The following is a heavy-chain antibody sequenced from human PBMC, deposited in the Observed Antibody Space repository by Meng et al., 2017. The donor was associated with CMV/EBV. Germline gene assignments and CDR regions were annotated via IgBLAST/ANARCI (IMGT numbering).Heavy chain of an antibody. J-gene: IGHJ6*02. V-gene: IGHV4-31*03. D-gene: IGHD4-11*01. CDR2: IYYSGST. CDR1: GGSISSGGYY. CDR3: ARDTVSTYYYYGMDV. Sequence: SETLSLTCTVSGGSISSGGYYWSWIRQHPGKGLEWIGYIYYSGSTCYNPSLKSRVTISVDTSKNQFSLKLSSVTAADTAVYYCARDTVSTYYYYGMDVWGQGTTVTVSS.